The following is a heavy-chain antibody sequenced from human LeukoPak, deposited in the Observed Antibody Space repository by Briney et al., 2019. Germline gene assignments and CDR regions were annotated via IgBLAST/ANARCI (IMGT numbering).Heavy chain of an antibody. CDR1: GFTFSNYW. V-gene: IGHV3-74*01. J-gene: IGHJ4*01. CDR3: ARQGDDY. D-gene: IGHD3-16*01. Sequence: PGGSLRLSCAASGFTFSNYWMHWVRQAPGKGLVWVSRINSDGINTSYADSVKGRFTISRGNAKNSLYLQMNSLRAEDTAVYYCARQGDDYWGHGTLVTVSS. CDR2: INSDGINT.